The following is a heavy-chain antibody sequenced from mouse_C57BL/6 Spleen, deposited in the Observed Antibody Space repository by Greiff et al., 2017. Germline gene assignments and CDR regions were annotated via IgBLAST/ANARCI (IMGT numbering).Heavy chain of an antibody. Sequence: QVQLKESGPELVKPGASVKISCTASGYAFSTSWMNWVKQRPGKGLEWIGPINPGDGYINYHGSFKGQATLTGDKSSSTAYMQLSSLTSEDSAVYFCASYSNIDYWGQGTTLTVSS. CDR3: ASYSNIDY. D-gene: IGHD2-5*01. CDR1: GYAFSTSW. J-gene: IGHJ2*01. V-gene: IGHV1-82*01. CDR2: INPGDGYI.